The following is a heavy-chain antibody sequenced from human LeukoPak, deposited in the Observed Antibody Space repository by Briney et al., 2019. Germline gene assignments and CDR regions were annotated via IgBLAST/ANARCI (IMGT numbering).Heavy chain of an antibody. CDR2: IIPILGIA. J-gene: IGHJ4*02. CDR3: ARDPPTYYYDSSGYYQLRFDY. D-gene: IGHD3-22*01. CDR1: GGTFISYA. Sequence: GASVKVSCKASGGTFISYAISWVRQAPGQGLEWMGRIIPILGIANYAQKFQGRVTITADKSTSTAYMELSSLRSEDTAVYYCARDPPTYYYDSSGYYQLRFDYWGQGTLVTVSS. V-gene: IGHV1-69*04.